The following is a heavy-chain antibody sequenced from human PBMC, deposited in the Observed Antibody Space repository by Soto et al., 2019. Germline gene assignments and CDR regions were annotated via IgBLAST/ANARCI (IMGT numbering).Heavy chain of an antibody. CDR2: ISGYNGNT. Sequence: QVQLVQSGAEVKKPGASVKVSCKASGHTFTSYGISWVRQAPGQGLDWMGWISGYNGNTKYAQDLQGRVTMTTDTSTSTAYMELRSLRSDDTAVYYCARFSGGSYNTYYFYYGMDVWGQGTTVTVSS. J-gene: IGHJ6*02. V-gene: IGHV1-18*04. CDR1: GHTFTSYG. D-gene: IGHD2-15*01. CDR3: ARFSGGSYNTYYFYYGMDV.